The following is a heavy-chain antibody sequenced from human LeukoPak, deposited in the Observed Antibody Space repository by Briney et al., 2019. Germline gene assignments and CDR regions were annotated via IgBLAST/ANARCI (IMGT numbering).Heavy chain of an antibody. D-gene: IGHD2/OR15-2a*01. CDR1: GGSFRDHY. CDR2: INHSGNT. Sequence: SETLSLTCAVYGGSFRDHYLSWLRQSPGKGLEWLGEINHSGNTKYNPSLKSRVAISVDTSKNQFSLKLNSVTAADAAVYYCASQALSMAYFANWGQGTLVTVSS. CDR3: ASQALSMAYFAN. V-gene: IGHV4-34*01. J-gene: IGHJ4*02.